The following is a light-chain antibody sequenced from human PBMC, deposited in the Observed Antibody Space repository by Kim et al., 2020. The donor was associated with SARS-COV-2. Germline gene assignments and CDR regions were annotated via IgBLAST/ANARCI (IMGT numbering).Light chain of an antibody. CDR2: YKSDSDK. J-gene: IGLJ3*02. V-gene: IGLV5-45*02. CDR1: SGINVGTYS. Sequence: LTCTLRSGINVGTYSMFWYQQKPGSPPQDLLRYKSDSDKQQGSGVPSRFSGSKDASANAGILLISGLQSEDEADYYCMIWHSSAWVFGGGTKLTVL. CDR3: MIWHSSAWV.